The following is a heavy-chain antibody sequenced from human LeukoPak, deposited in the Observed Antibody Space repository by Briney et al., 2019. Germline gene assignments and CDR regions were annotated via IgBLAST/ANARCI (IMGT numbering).Heavy chain of an antibody. Sequence: PGGSLRLSCAASGFTFSSYEMNWVRQAPGKGLEWVSYIRSSGSTIYYADSVKGRFTISRDNAKNSLYLQMNSLRAEDTAVYYCARDLSSIHPEQMPPNWFDPWGQGTLVTVSS. V-gene: IGHV3-48*03. CDR3: ARDLSSIHPEQMPPNWFDP. J-gene: IGHJ5*02. D-gene: IGHD1-14*01. CDR1: GFTFSSYE. CDR2: IRSSGSTI.